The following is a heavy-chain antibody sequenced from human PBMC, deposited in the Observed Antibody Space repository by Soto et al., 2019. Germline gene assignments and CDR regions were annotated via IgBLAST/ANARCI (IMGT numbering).Heavy chain of an antibody. J-gene: IGHJ4*02. V-gene: IGHV1-69*08. D-gene: IGHD3-22*01. CDR3: ARSSGGSYYY. Sequence: QVQLVQSGAEVKKPGSSVKVSCKASGGTFNTYTINWVRQAPGQGLEWMGRIIPIVATTDYAQKFQGRVSITADKSTSTAYMELSSLRPDDTAVYFCARSSGGSYYYWGQGTLVTVSS. CDR1: GGTFNTYT. CDR2: IIPIVATT.